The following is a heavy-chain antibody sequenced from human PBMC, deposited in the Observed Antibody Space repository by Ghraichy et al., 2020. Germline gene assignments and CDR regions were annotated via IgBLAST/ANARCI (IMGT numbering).Heavy chain of an antibody. CDR1: GFTFSSYA. D-gene: IGHD5-12*01. J-gene: IGHJ2*01. Sequence: GSLRLSCAASGFTFSSYAMSWVRQAPGKGLEWVSAISGSGGSTYYADSVKGRFTISRDNSKNTLYLQMNSLRAEDTAVYYCAKDPGQIVATPAWYFDLWGRGTLVTVSS. CDR2: ISGSGGST. CDR3: AKDPGQIVATPAWYFDL. V-gene: IGHV3-23*01.